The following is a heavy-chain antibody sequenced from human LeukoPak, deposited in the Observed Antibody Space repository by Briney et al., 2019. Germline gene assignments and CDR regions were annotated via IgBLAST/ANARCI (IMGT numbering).Heavy chain of an antibody. J-gene: IGHJ4*02. Sequence: GGSLRLSCAASGFTFSSYSMNWVRQAPGKGLEWVSSISSSSSYIYYADSVKGRFTISRDSAKNSLYLQMNSLRAEDTAVYYCARGDYDFWSGYCDYWGQGTLVTVSS. D-gene: IGHD3-3*01. CDR1: GFTFSSYS. CDR2: ISSSSSYI. CDR3: ARGDYDFWSGYCDY. V-gene: IGHV3-21*01.